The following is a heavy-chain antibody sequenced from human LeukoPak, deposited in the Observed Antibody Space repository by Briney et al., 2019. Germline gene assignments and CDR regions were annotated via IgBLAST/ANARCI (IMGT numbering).Heavy chain of an antibody. J-gene: IGHJ6*04. CDR3: ARDRPWFGAGDYDYGMDV. D-gene: IGHD3-10*01. CDR1: GYTFTSYY. CDR2: INPSGGST. V-gene: IGHV1-46*01. Sequence: ASVKVSCKASGYTFTSYYMHWVRQAPGQGLEWMGIINPSGGSTSYAQKFQGRVTMTRDTSTSTVYMELSSLRSEDTAVYYCARDRPWFGAGDYDYGMDVWGKGTTVTVSS.